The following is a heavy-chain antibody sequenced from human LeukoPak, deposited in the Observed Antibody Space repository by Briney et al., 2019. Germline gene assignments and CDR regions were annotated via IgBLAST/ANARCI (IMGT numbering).Heavy chain of an antibody. J-gene: IGHJ6*03. CDR3: ARGFVAARTYYYYMDV. Sequence: ASVKVSCKASGYTFTNYDINWVRQAPGQGLEWMGWMNPHSGNTGYAQKFQGRVTMTRDTSISTAYMELSRLRSDDTAVYYCARGFVAARTYYYYMDVWGKGTTVTVSS. CDR1: GYTFTNYD. V-gene: IGHV1-8*01. D-gene: IGHD6-13*01. CDR2: MNPHSGNT.